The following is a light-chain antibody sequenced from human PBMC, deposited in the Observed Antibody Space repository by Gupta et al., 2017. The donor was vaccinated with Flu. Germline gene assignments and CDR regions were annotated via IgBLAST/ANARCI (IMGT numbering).Light chain of an antibody. J-gene: IGKJ4*01. Sequence: DIQMTQSPSSLSASVGDRVTITCRANQDINNYLNWFQHKPGKAPDLLIYNVFYLETGVPSRFSGNGSGTVFTFTISSLQPEDVGTYFCQQYDTFPLAFGGGTNIEVK. V-gene: IGKV1-33*01. CDR1: QDINNY. CDR3: QQYDTFPLA. CDR2: NVF.